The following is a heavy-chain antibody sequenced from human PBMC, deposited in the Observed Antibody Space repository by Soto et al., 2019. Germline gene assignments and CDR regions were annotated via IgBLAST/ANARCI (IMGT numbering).Heavy chain of an antibody. V-gene: IGHV3-30-3*01. Sequence: GGSLRLSCAASGFTFSSYAMHWVRQAPGKGLEWVAVISYDGSNKYYADSVKGRFTISRDNSKNTLYLQMNSLRAEDTAVYYCAISSEGATPFDAFDIWGQGTMVTLSS. CDR1: GFTFSSYA. CDR3: AISSEGATPFDAFDI. D-gene: IGHD1-26*01. J-gene: IGHJ3*02. CDR2: ISYDGSNK.